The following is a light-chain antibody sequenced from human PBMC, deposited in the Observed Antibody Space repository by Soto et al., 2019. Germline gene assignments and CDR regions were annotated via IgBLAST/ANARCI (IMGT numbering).Light chain of an antibody. J-gene: IGKJ1*01. CDR1: QSLLQSNGYNY. Sequence: DIVMTQSPLSLPVTPGEPASISCRSSQSLLQSNGYNYLDWYVQKPGQSPQLLIYLGSNRASGVPDRFSGSGSGTDFTLKISRVEAEDVGVYYCIQALQTLMWTFGKGTKVEIK. V-gene: IGKV2-28*01. CDR3: IQALQTLMWT. CDR2: LGS.